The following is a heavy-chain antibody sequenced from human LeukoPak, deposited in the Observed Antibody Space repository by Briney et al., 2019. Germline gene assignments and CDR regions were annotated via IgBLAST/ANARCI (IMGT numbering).Heavy chain of an antibody. CDR2: IWYDGSNK. J-gene: IGHJ4*02. Sequence: QPGRSLRLSCAASGFTFSSYGMHWVRQAPGKGLEWVAVIWYDGSNKYYADSVKGRFTISRDNSKNTLYLQMNSLRAEDTAVYYCARDPGSWYLTYYFDYWGQGTLVTVSS. CDR3: ARDPGSWYLTYYFDY. CDR1: GFTFSSYG. V-gene: IGHV3-33*01. D-gene: IGHD6-13*01.